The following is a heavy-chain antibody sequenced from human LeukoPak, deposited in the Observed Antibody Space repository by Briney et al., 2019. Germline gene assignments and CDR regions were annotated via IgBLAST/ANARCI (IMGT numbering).Heavy chain of an antibody. Sequence: GRSLRLSCAASGFTFSSYGMHWVRQAPGKGLEWVAVISYDGSNKYYADSVKGRFTISRDNSKNTLYLQMNSLRAEDTAVYYCALAANRLDYWGQGTLVTVSS. V-gene: IGHV3-30*03. CDR1: GFTFSSYG. D-gene: IGHD6-6*01. CDR3: ALAANRLDY. CDR2: ISYDGSNK. J-gene: IGHJ4*02.